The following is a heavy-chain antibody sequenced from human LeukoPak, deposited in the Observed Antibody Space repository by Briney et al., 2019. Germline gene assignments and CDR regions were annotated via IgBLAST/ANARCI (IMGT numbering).Heavy chain of an antibody. CDR3: ARDPPIYYYYYYMDV. J-gene: IGHJ6*03. V-gene: IGHV3-48*03. CDR2: ISNSGSTK. Sequence: GGSLRLSCAASGFTFSSYEMNWIRQAPGKGLEWISYISNSGSTKYYADSVKGRFTISRDNAKNSLYLQMNSLRAEDTAVYYCARDPPIYYYYYYMDVWGKGTTVTVSS. CDR1: GFTFSSYE.